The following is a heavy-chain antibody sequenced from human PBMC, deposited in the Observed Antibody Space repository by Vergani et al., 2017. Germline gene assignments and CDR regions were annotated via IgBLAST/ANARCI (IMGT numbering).Heavy chain of an antibody. CDR2: INPSGGST. CDR3: ARDPDIVVVPAAPYYYYYYGMDV. Sequence: QVQLVQSGAEVKKPGASVKVSCKASGYTFTGYYMHWVRQAPGQGLEWMGIINPSGGSTSYAQKFQGRVTMTRDTSTSTAYMELRSLRSDDTAVYYCARDPDIVVVPAAPYYYYYYGMDVWGQGTTVTVSS. CDR1: GYTFTGYY. D-gene: IGHD2-2*01. V-gene: IGHV1-46*01. J-gene: IGHJ6*02.